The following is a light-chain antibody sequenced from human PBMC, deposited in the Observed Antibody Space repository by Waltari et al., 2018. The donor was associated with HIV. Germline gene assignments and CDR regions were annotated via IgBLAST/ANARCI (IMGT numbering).Light chain of an antibody. CDR2: DNN. V-gene: IGLV1-51*01. Sequence: QSVLTQPLSVSAAPGQKVTISCSGSSSHIGNNYVSWYKQPPGTAPKLLIYDNNKRPSGIPDRFSGSKSGTSATLGITGLQTGDEADYYCGTWDSSLSAEFGGGTKLTVL. J-gene: IGLJ2*01. CDR1: SSHIGNNY. CDR3: GTWDSSLSAE.